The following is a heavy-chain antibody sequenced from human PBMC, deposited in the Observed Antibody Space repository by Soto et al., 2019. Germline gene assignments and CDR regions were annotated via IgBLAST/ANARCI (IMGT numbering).Heavy chain of an antibody. CDR3: ARLFDRSSFSVY. CDR2: IYYSGST. Sequence: PSETLSLTCTVSGGSMSSSSYYWGWIRQPPGKGLEWIGSIYYSGSTYYNPSLKSRVTISVDTSKNQFSLKLSSVTAADTAVYYCARLFDRSSFSVYWGQGTLVTVSS. CDR1: GGSMSSSSYY. V-gene: IGHV4-39*01. J-gene: IGHJ4*02. D-gene: IGHD6-6*01.